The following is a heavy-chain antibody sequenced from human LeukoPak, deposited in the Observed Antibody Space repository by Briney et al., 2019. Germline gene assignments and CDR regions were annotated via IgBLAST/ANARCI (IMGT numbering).Heavy chain of an antibody. Sequence: GGSLRLSYAASGFTVSSNYMSWVCQAPGKGLEWVSVIYSGGSTYYADSVKGRFTISRHNSKNTLYLQMNSLRAEDTAVYYCAYHGSGSYYSRFDYWGQGTLVTVSS. CDR2: IYSGGST. CDR3: AYHGSGSYYSRFDY. CDR1: GFTVSSNY. D-gene: IGHD3-10*01. V-gene: IGHV3-53*04. J-gene: IGHJ4*02.